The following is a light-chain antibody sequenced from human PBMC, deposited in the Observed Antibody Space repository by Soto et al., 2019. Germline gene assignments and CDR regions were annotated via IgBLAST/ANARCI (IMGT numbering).Light chain of an antibody. Sequence: QSVLTQPASVSGFPGQSITISCTGSSSDVGGYNFVSWYQHHPGKAPKLILYEVTTRPSGVSSRFSGSKSGNTASLTISGLQADDEANYYCSSYTSSNTPYVFGTGTKVTVL. J-gene: IGLJ1*01. CDR3: SSYTSSNTPYV. CDR1: SSDVGGYNF. CDR2: EVT. V-gene: IGLV2-14*01.